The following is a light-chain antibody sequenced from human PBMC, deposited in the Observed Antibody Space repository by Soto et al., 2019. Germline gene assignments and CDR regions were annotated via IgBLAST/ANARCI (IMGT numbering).Light chain of an antibody. V-gene: IGKV1-5*01. J-gene: IGKJ2*01. Sequence: DIQMTQSPSTLSASVGDTVTATCRASQSINIWLAWYQQKPGKAPKLLIYDASSLESGVTSRFSGSGSGTEFTLTISSLQPDDFATYYCQQYNTYSYTFGQGTKVDIK. CDR3: QQYNTYSYT. CDR2: DAS. CDR1: QSINIW.